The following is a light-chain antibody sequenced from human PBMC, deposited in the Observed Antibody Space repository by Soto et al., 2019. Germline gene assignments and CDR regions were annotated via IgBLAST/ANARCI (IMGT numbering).Light chain of an antibody. V-gene: IGKV3-15*01. CDR3: QHYHNWPRT. Sequence: EIVMTQSPATLSVSPGERATLSCRASQSVSSNLAWYQQKPGQAPRLLIYGASTRANGIPARFSGSGSGTEFTLTISSLQSDYFAVYYCQHYHNWPRTFGQGTKVEIK. CDR2: GAS. CDR1: QSVSSN. J-gene: IGKJ1*01.